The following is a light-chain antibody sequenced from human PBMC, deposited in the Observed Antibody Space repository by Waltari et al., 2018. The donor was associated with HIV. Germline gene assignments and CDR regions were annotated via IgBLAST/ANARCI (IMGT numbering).Light chain of an antibody. CDR1: QRLSSNY. V-gene: IGKV3-20*01. CDR3: QQYGNSGT. CDR2: GAY. Sequence: EIVLTQSPGTLSLSPGERATLSCRASQRLSSNYLAWYQQKPGQAPRLLISGAYSRPTGIPDRFSGSGSETDFSLTISRLETEDFAVYYCQQYGNSGTFGQGTKVELK. J-gene: IGKJ1*01.